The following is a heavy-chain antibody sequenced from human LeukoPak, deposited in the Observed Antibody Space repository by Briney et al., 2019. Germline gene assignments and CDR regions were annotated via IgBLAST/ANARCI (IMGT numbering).Heavy chain of an antibody. V-gene: IGHV4-39*01. D-gene: IGHD3-22*01. Sequence: SETLSLTCTVSGGSISSSSYYWGWIRQPPGKGLEWIGSIYYSGSTYYNPSLKSRVTISVDTSKNQFSLKLSSVTAADTAVYYCARMPPTITMIVVVIYDAFVIWGQGTMVTVSS. CDR1: GGSISSSSYY. J-gene: IGHJ3*02. CDR2: IYYSGST. CDR3: ARMPPTITMIVVVIYDAFVI.